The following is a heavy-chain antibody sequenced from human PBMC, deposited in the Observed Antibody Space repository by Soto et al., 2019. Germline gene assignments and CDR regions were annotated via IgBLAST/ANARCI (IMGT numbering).Heavy chain of an antibody. D-gene: IGHD3-16*01. V-gene: IGHV1-69*17. CDR2: IIPIIGVT. CDR3: ARESLGAKGADH. J-gene: IGHJ4*02. Sequence: QVQLVQSGAEVKRPGSSVKVSCESSGDTFNSYVISWVRQAPGQGLEWMGGIIPIIGVTHYAQKFQGRVTIGALSSTGTAYIEMTNLGFEDTALYYCARESLGAKGADHWGQGTLVTVSS. CDR1: GDTFNSYV.